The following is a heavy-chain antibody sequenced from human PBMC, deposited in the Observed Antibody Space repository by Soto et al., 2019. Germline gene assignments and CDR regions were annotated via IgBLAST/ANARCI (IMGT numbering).Heavy chain of an antibody. J-gene: IGHJ6*02. D-gene: IGHD2-2*02. CDR3: ARRVKSIVVVPAAIGTYYYYGMDV. CDR2: IDPSDSYT. V-gene: IGHV5-10-1*01. CDR1: GYSFTSYW. Sequence: ESLKISCKGSGYSFTSYWISWVRQMPGKGLEGMGRIDPSDSYTNYSPSFQGHVTISADKSISTAYLQWSSLKASDTAMYYCARRVKSIVVVPAAIGTYYYYGMDVWGQGTTVTVSS.